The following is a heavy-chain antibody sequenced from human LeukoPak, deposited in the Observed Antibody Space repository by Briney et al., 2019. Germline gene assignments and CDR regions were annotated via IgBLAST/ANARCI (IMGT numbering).Heavy chain of an antibody. Sequence: GGSLRLSCTASGFTFGDYAMSWVRQAPGKGLEWVSFISSKAYGGTTEYAASVKGRFTISRDDSKSIAYLQMNSLKTEDTAVYYCTRARTYSSSWYYFDFWGQGTLVTVSS. J-gene: IGHJ4*02. D-gene: IGHD6-13*01. CDR1: GFTFGDYA. CDR2: ISSKAYGGTT. V-gene: IGHV3-49*04. CDR3: TRARTYSSSWYYFDF.